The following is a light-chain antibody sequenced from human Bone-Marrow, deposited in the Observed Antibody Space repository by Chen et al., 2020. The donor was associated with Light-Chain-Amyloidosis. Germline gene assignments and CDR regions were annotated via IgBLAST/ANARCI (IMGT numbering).Light chain of an antibody. CDR1: NNGSTS. V-gene: IGLV3-21*02. Sequence: SYVLTQPSSVPVAPAQTATIACGGNNNGSTSVHRYQQTPGQAPLLVVYDESDRPSGIPERMSGSNSGNTATLTISRVEAGDEADYYCQVWDRSSDRPVFGGGTKLTVL. CDR3: QVWDRSSDRPV. CDR2: DES. J-gene: IGLJ3*02.